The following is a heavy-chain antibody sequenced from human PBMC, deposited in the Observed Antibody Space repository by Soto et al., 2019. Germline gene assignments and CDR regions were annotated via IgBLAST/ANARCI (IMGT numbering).Heavy chain of an antibody. CDR1: GGSFSGYY. D-gene: IGHD3-16*02. CDR3: ARGQRGGVILYYYYGMDV. V-gene: IGHV4-34*01. Sequence: PSETLSLTCAVYGGSFSGYYWSWIRQPPGKGLEWIGEINHSGSTNYNPSLKSRVTISVDTSKNQFSLKLSSVTAADTAVYYCARGQRGGVILYYYYGMDVWGQGTTVTVSS. CDR2: INHSGST. J-gene: IGHJ6*02.